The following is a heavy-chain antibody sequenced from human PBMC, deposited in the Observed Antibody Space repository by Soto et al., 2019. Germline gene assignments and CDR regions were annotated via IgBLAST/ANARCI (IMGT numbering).Heavy chain of an antibody. V-gene: IGHV3-23*01. CDR3: AKQQMGVIRALDY. Sequence: EVQILQSGGGLEQPGGSLRLSCAASGFTFSNYAMSWSRQAPGKGLEWVSTIRETGNTYYADSVRHRFATSRHNSENTLYLQMSSLRAEDTAVYYCAKQQMGVIRALDYWGQGTLVTVSS. D-gene: IGHD1-26*01. J-gene: IGHJ4*02. CDR2: IRETGNT. CDR1: GFTFSNYA.